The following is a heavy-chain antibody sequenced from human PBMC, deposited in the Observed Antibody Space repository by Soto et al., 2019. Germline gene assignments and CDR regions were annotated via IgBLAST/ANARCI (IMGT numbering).Heavy chain of an antibody. CDR3: AKSGGDAATYYFDY. CDR1: GFTFDDYA. J-gene: IGHJ4*02. D-gene: IGHD3-16*01. V-gene: IGHV3-9*01. Sequence: GGSLRLSCAASGFTFDDYAMHWVRQAPGKGLEWVSGISWNSGSIGYADSVKGRFTISRDNAKNSLYLQMNSLRAEDTALYYCAKSGGDAATYYFDYWGQGTLVTVSS. CDR2: ISWNSGSI.